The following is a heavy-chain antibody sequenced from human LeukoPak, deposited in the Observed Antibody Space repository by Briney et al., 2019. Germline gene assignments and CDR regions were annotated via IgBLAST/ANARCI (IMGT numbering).Heavy chain of an antibody. J-gene: IGHJ6*02. CDR1: GFTFSSYW. V-gene: IGHV3-7*01. D-gene: IGHD6-13*01. Sequence: GGSLRLSCAASGFTFSSYWMSWVRQAPGKGVEWVANIKQDGSEKYYADSVKGRFTISRDNAKNSLYLQMNSLRAEDTAVYYCAREGAAGTFVSYGMDVWGQGTTVTVSS. CDR2: IKQDGSEK. CDR3: AREGAAGTFVSYGMDV.